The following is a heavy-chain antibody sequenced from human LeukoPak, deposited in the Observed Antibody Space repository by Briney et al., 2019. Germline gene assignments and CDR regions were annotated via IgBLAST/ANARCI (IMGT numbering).Heavy chain of an antibody. Sequence: GGSLRLSCAASGFTFDDYAMYWVRQAPGKGLEWVSSISWNSGSIGYADSVKGRFTISRDNAKNSLYLQMNSLRPEDTALYYCASKGGPGSGWYEDWYFDLWGRGTLVTVSS. CDR2: ISWNSGSI. CDR1: GFTFDDYA. D-gene: IGHD6-19*01. J-gene: IGHJ2*01. CDR3: ASKGGPGSGWYEDWYFDL. V-gene: IGHV3-9*01.